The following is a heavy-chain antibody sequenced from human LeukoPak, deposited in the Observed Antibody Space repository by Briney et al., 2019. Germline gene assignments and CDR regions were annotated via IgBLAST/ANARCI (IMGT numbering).Heavy chain of an antibody. CDR2: INHSGST. Sequence: PSETLSLTCAVYGGCFSGYYWSWIRQPPGKGLEWIGEINHSGSTNYNPSLKSRVTISVDTSKNQFSLKLSSVTAADTAVYYCARARSYSGSLYFDYWGQGTLVTVSS. D-gene: IGHD1-26*01. CDR3: ARARSYSGSLYFDY. CDR1: GGCFSGYY. J-gene: IGHJ4*02. V-gene: IGHV4-34*01.